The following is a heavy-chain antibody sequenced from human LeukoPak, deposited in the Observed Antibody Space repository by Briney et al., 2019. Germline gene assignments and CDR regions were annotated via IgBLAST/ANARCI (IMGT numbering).Heavy chain of an antibody. CDR2: IRYDGSNK. CDR1: GFTFSSYG. V-gene: IGHV3-30*02. CDR3: ASPPKGFGELVGNWFDP. J-gene: IGHJ5*02. D-gene: IGHD3-10*01. Sequence: GGSLRLSCAASGFTFSSYGMHWVRQAPGKGLEWVAFIRYDGSNKYYADSVKGRFTISRDNSKNTLYLQMNSLRAEDTAVYYCASPPKGFGELVGNWFDPWGQGTLVTVSS.